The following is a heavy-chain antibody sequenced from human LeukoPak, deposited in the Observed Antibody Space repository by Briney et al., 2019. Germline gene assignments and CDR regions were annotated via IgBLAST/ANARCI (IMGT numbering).Heavy chain of an antibody. V-gene: IGHV4-38-2*02. CDR1: GYSISSGYY. CDR3: ARDSHIVLMVYASHHDAFDI. CDR2: IYHSGST. J-gene: IGHJ3*02. Sequence: SETLPLTCTVSGYSISSGYYWGWIRQPPGKGLEWIGSIYHSGSTYYNPSLKSRVTISVDTSKNQFSLKLSSVTAADTAVYYCARDSHIVLMVYASHHDAFDIWGQGTMVTVSS. D-gene: IGHD2-8*01.